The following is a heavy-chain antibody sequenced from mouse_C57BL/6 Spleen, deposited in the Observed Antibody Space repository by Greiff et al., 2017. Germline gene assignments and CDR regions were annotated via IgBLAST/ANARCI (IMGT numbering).Heavy chain of an antibody. CDR1: GYAFSSYW. CDR3: ARNGSSPPSMDY. V-gene: IGHV1-80*01. D-gene: IGHD1-1*01. CDR2: IYPGDGDT. Sequence: LQESGAELVKPGASVKISCKASGYAFSSYWMNWVKQRPGKGLEWIGQIYPGDGDTNYNGKFKGKATLTADKSSSTAYMQLSSLTSEDSAVYFCARNGSSPPSMDYWGQGTSVTVSS. J-gene: IGHJ4*01.